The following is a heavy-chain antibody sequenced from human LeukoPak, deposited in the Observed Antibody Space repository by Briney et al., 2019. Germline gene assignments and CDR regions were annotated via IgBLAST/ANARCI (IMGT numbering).Heavy chain of an antibody. V-gene: IGHV4-31*03. Sequence: SQTLSLTCTVSSGSISSGAYYWSWIRQHPGMGLEWIGYIYYIGSTYYIPSLKSRVTISVDTSKNQFSLKLSSVTAADTAMYYCARSSSRYYYYFDYWGQGTLVTVSS. CDR1: SGSISSGAYY. J-gene: IGHJ4*02. D-gene: IGHD3-22*01. CDR3: ARSSSRYYYYFDY. CDR2: IYYIGST.